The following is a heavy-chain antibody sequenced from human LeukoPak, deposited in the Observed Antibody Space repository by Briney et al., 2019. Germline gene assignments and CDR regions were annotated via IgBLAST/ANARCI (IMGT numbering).Heavy chain of an antibody. Sequence: PGGSLRLSCAASGFTFSNAWMSWVRQAPGKGLEWVGRIKSKTDGGTTDYAAPVKDRFTISRDDSKNTLYLQMKSLKTEDTAVYCCSTGYYYGSSDFSHWGQGTLVTVSS. CDR1: GFTFSNAW. J-gene: IGHJ4*02. CDR3: STGYYYGSSDFSH. V-gene: IGHV3-15*01. D-gene: IGHD3-22*01. CDR2: IKSKTDGGTT.